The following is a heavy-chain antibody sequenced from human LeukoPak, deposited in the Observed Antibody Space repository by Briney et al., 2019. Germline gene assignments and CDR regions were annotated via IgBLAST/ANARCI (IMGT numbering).Heavy chain of an antibody. CDR1: GFTFSRYS. CDR3: ARDPLVTSGNFDY. D-gene: IGHD3-10*01. J-gene: IGHJ4*02. CDR2: ISASSNYI. Sequence: PAGSLSLPCAASGFTFSRYSMNWVRQAPGKGLEWVSSISASSNYIYYADSLKGRFTISRDNAKNSVYLQLNSLRAEDTAVYFCARDPLVTSGNFDYWGQGTLVTVSS. V-gene: IGHV3-21*01.